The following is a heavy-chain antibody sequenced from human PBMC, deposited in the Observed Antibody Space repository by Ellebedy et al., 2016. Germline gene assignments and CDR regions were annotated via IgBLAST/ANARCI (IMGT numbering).Heavy chain of an antibody. CDR1: GFTFGNFA. CDR3: AKDYSSVSYYYMDV. J-gene: IGHJ6*03. CDR2: ITWSGGSI. Sequence: SLKISCAASGFTFGNFAMHWVRQVPGKGLEWVSGITWSGGSIDQADSVGGRFTISRDNGKNSLYLQMNSLKPEDTALYYCAKDYSSVSYYYMDVWGKGTTVIVSS. V-gene: IGHV3-9*01. D-gene: IGHD2-21*01.